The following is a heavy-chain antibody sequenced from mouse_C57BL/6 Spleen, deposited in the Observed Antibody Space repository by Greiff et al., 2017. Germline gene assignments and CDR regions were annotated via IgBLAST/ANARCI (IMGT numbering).Heavy chain of an antibody. CDR3: ARGATGAY. J-gene: IGHJ3*01. CDR1: GYTFTSYT. Sequence: VQLQQSGAELARPGASVKMSCKASGYTFTSYTMHWVKQRPGQGLEWMGYINPSSGYTKYNQKFKDKATLTADKYTSTSYMQRSSLASDDSAFYYCARGATGAYWGQETLVTVSA. D-gene: IGHD6-1*01. V-gene: IGHV1-4*01. CDR2: INPSSGYT.